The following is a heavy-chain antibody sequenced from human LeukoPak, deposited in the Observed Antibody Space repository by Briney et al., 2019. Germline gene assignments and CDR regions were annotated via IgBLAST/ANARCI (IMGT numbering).Heavy chain of an antibody. J-gene: IGHJ3*02. D-gene: IGHD3-3*01. CDR3: ATGTAIFGPNAFDI. V-gene: IGHV4-59*01. CDR2: IYYSGST. Sequence: PSETLSLTCTVSGGSISSYYWSWIRQPPGKGLEWIGYIYYSGSTNYNPSLKSRVTISVDTSKNQFSLKLSSVTAADTAVYYCATGTAIFGPNAFDIWGQGTMVTVSS. CDR1: GGSISSYY.